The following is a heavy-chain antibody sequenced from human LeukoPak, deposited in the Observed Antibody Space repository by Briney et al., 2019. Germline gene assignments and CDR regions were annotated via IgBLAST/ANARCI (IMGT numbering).Heavy chain of an antibody. CDR3: ASYFPAGKFDY. V-gene: IGHV4-59*08. D-gene: IGHD3-10*01. J-gene: IGHJ4*02. Sequence: SETLSLTCTVSVGSISSYYWSWIRQPPGKGLEWIGYIYYSGSTNYNPSLKSRDTISVDTSKNQFSLKLSSVTAADTAVYYCASYFPAGKFDYWGQGTLVTVSS. CDR2: IYYSGST. CDR1: VGSISSYY.